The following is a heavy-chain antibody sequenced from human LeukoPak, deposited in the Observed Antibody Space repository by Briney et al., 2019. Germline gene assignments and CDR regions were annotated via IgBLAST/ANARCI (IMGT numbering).Heavy chain of an antibody. J-gene: IGHJ3*02. CDR3: ARSPYGDYGVAAFDI. CDR2: IIPIFGTA. D-gene: IGHD4-17*01. V-gene: IGHV1-69*13. Sequence: ASVKVSCKASGGTFSSYAISWVRQAPGQGLEWMGGIIPIFGTANYAQKFQGRVTITADESTSTAYMELSSLRSEDTAVYYCARSPYGDYGVAAFDIWGQGTMVTVS. CDR1: GGTFSSYA.